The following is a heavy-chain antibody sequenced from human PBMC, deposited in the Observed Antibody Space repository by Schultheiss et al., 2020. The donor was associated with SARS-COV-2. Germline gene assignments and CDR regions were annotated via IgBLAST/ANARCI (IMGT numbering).Heavy chain of an antibody. D-gene: IGHD1/OR15-1a*01. V-gene: IGHV3-21*04. J-gene: IGHJ4*02. Sequence: GGSLRLSCAASGFTFSSYGMHWVRQAPGKGLEWVSSISSSSSYIYYADSVKGRFTISRDNAKNSLYLQMNSLRAEDTAVYYCAKAWNRLSHPYYFDYWGQGTLVTVSS. CDR1: GFTFSSYG. CDR2: ISSSSSYI. CDR3: AKAWNRLSHPYYFDY.